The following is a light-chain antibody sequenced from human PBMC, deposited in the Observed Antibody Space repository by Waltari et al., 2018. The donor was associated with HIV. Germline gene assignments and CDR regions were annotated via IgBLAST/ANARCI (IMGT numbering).Light chain of an antibody. J-gene: IGLJ2*01. Sequence: QAALTQPASVSGSPGQSITISCTGTSSDVGNYNYVCWYQHHPGKAPKLLIYEVTNRPSGVSDRFSGSKSGNTASLTISGLQAEDEADYYCSSFRSTTTSILFGGGTKLTVL. CDR1: SSDVGNYNY. CDR2: EVT. CDR3: SSFRSTTTSIL. V-gene: IGLV2-14*01.